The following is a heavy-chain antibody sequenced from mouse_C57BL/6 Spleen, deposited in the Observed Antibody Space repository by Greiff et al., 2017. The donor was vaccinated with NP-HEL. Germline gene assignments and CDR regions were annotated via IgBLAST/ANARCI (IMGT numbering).Heavy chain of an antibody. CDR3: ARAPVDYYGQGYYDV. D-gene: IGHD1-1*01. V-gene: IGHV1-82*01. CDR2: IYPGDGDT. Sequence: QVQLKESGPELVKPGASVKISCKASGYAFSSSWMNWVKQRPGKGLEWIGRIYPGDGDTNYNGKFKGKATLTADKSTSTADMQLSSLTAEDSAVYFCARAPVDYYGQGYYDVWGTGTTVTVSS. CDR1: GYAFSSSW. J-gene: IGHJ1*03.